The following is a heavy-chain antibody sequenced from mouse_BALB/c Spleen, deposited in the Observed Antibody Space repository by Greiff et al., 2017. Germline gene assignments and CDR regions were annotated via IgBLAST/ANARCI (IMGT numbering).Heavy chain of an antibody. J-gene: IGHJ1*01. V-gene: IGHV1-4*01. CDR3: ARSGRLTTGYFDV. CDR2: INPSSGYT. Sequence: VQLQQSGAELARPGASVKMSCKASGYTFTSYTMHWVKQRPGQGLEWIGYINPSSGYTNYNQKFKDKATLTADKSSSTAYMQLSSLTSEDSAVYYCARSGRLTTGYFDVWGAGTTVTVSS. D-gene: IGHD2-12*01. CDR1: GYTFTSYT.